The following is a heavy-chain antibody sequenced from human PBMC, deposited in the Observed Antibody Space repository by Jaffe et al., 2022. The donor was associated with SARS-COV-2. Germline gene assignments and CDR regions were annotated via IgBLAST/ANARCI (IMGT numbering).Heavy chain of an antibody. CDR2: IYYSGST. Sequence: QLQLQESGPGLVKPSETLSLTCTVSGGSISSSSYYWGWIRQPPGKGLEWIGSIYYSGSTYYNPSLKSRVTISVDTSKNQFSLKLSSVTAADTAVYYCARRVGATPARGRYYYYGMDVWGQGTTVTVSS. D-gene: IGHD1-26*01. V-gene: IGHV4-39*01. CDR1: GGSISSSSYY. CDR3: ARRVGATPARGRYYYYGMDV. J-gene: IGHJ6*02.